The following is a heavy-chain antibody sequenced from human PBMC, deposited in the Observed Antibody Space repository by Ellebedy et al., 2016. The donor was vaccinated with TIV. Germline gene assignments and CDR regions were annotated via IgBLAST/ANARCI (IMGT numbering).Heavy chain of an antibody. CDR1: GFTFNKAW. CDR2: ISGSGGRT. V-gene: IGHV3-23*01. Sequence: PGGSLRLSCAASGFTFNKAWMNWVRQAPGKGLEWVSTISGSGGRTHYVDSVKGRFTISRDNSKNTLYLQVNSLRAEDTAVYYCAADRYCSGGNCYWVDYWGQGTLVTVSS. CDR3: AADRYCSGGNCYWVDY. D-gene: IGHD2-15*01. J-gene: IGHJ4*02.